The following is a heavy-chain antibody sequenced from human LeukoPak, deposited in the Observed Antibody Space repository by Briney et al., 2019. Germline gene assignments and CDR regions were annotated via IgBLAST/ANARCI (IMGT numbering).Heavy chain of an antibody. Sequence: SQTLSLTCAISGDSVSSNSASWNWIRQSPSRGLEWQGRTYYRSKWCNDYAVSVKSRININPDTAKNQFPLQLNSVTPEDAAVYYCVRGNYHFDSWGQGTLVTVSS. V-gene: IGHV6-1*01. J-gene: IGHJ4*02. D-gene: IGHD1-7*01. CDR1: GDSVSSNSAS. CDR3: VRGNYHFDS. CDR2: TYYRSKWCN.